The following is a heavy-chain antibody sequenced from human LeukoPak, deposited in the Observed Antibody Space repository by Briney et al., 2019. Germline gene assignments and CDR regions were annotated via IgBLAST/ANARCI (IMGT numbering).Heavy chain of an antibody. D-gene: IGHD3-10*01. V-gene: IGHV4-59*12. CDR1: GGSISSYY. CDR2: IYYSGST. Sequence: SETLSLTCTVSGGSISSYYWSWIRQPPGKGLEWIGYIYYSGSTNYNPSLKSRVTMSVDTSKNQFSLKLSSVTAADTAVYYCARAGSGSSFDYWGQGTLVTVSS. CDR3: ARAGSGSSFDY. J-gene: IGHJ4*02.